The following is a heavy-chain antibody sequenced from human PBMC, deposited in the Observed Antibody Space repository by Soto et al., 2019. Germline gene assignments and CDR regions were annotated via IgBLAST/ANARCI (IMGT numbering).Heavy chain of an antibody. V-gene: IGHV1-2*04. D-gene: IGHD2-2*01. J-gene: IGHJ6*02. CDR2: INPNSGGT. CDR3: AREGLVVVPAPVDTGYYYYGMDV. CDR1: GYTFTGYY. Sequence: ASVKVSGKASGYTFTGYYMHWVRQAPGQGLEWMGWINPNSGGTNYAQKFQGWVTMTRDTSISTAYMELSRLRSDDTAVYYCAREGLVVVPAPVDTGYYYYGMDVWGQGTTVTVSS.